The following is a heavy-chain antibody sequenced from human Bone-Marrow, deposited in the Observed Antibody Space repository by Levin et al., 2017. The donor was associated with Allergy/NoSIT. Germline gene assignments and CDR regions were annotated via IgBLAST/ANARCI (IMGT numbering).Heavy chain of an antibody. Sequence: GGSLRLSCAASGFTFSSYAMTWVRQAPGKGLEWVSSISDTDDTFYGDSVKGRFTISRDNSENTLYLQMNSLRAEDTAVYYCARGVLDYWGQGSLVNVS. CDR1: GFTFSSYA. D-gene: IGHD1-1*01. V-gene: IGHV3-23*01. CDR2: ISDTDDT. CDR3: ARGVLDY. J-gene: IGHJ4*02.